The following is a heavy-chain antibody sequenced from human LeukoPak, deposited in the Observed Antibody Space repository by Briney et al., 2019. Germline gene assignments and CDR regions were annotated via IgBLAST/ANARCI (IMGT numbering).Heavy chain of an antibody. D-gene: IGHD1-26*01. V-gene: IGHV3-30*04. J-gene: IGHJ4*02. Sequence: GGSLRLSCAAPGFTFSSYAMHWVRQAPGKGLEWVAVISYDGSNKYYADSVKGRFTISRDNSKNTLYLQMNSLRAEDTAVYYCAVGATTGYYFDYWGQGTLVTVSS. CDR1: GFTFSSYA. CDR3: AVGATTGYYFDY. CDR2: ISYDGSNK.